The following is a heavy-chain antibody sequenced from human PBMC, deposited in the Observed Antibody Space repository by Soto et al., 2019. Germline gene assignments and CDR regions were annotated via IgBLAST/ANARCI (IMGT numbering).Heavy chain of an antibody. Sequence: QVRLEESGPGLVKPSETLSLICSVSGGSVNNANYFWNWIRHHPENGLEWIGYIYYSGSTRYNPSFKTRATLSTDTSKNQFSLRLNSVMVADTAVYFCARDADYGGSRGGMDVWGRGTTVTVSS. CDR1: GGSVNNANYF. CDR3: ARDADYGGSRGGMDV. V-gene: IGHV4-31*03. CDR2: IYYSGST. D-gene: IGHD4-17*01. J-gene: IGHJ6*02.